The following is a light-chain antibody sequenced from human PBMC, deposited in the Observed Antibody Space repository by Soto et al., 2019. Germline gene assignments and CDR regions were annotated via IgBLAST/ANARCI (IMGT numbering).Light chain of an antibody. CDR2: RNT. CDR3: QSCDSSLSGSGV. V-gene: IGLV1-40*01. Sequence: QSVLTQPPSVSGSPGQRVTISCTGSSSNIGAGYDVHWYQQLPGTAPKLLIYRNTNRPSGVPDRFSGSKSGTSASLAITGLQAEDEADYYCQSCDSSLSGSGVFGTGTKATL. J-gene: IGLJ1*01. CDR1: SSNIGAGYD.